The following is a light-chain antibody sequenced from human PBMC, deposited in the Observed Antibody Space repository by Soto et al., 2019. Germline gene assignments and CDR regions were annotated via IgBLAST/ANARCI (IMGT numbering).Light chain of an antibody. CDR2: ASS. J-gene: IGKJ2*01. CDR3: QQYDRYPYT. V-gene: IGKV1-5*03. CDR1: QSIGGW. Sequence: DIQMTQSPSTLSASVGDRVTITCRASQSIGGWLAWYQQKPGEAPKLLIFASSDLESGDPSRFGGGGSGKQYTHTISSPQPDDFATYCCQQYDRYPYTFGQGTQLEIK.